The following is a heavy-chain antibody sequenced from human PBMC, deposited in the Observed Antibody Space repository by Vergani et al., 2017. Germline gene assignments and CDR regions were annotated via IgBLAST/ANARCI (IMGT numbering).Heavy chain of an antibody. J-gene: IGHJ6*02. CDR2: IYPGDSDT. Sequence: EVQLVQSGAEVKKPGESLKISCKGSGYSFTSYWIGWVRQMPGKGLEWMGIIYPGDSDTRYSPSFQGQVTISADKSISTAYLQWSSLKASDTAVYYCARDIVVVPAAIGGDAPTNYYYYYGMDVWGQGTTVTVSS. CDR3: ARDIVVVPAAIGGDAPTNYYYYYGMDV. V-gene: IGHV5-51*01. D-gene: IGHD2-2*01. CDR1: GYSFTSYW.